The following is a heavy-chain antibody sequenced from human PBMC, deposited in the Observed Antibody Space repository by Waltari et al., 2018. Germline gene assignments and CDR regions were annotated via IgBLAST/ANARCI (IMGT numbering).Heavy chain of an antibody. CDR1: GFTFSSYS. CDR2: ISSCSSYI. J-gene: IGHJ6*02. CDR3: ARGPYGDYNPRYYYGMDV. Sequence: EVQLVESGGGLVKPGGSLRLSCAASGFTFSSYSMNWVRQAQGKGLEWVSSISSCSSYIYYADSVKGRFTISRDNAKNSLYLQMNSLRAEDTAVYYCARGPYGDYNPRYYYGMDVWGQGTTVTVSS. D-gene: IGHD4-17*01. V-gene: IGHV3-21*01.